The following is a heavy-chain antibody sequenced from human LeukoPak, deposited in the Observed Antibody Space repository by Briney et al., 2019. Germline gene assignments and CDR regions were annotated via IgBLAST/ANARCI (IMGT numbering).Heavy chain of an antibody. CDR2: IIPIFGTA. V-gene: IGHV1-69*13. D-gene: IGHD3-10*01. J-gene: IGHJ6*04. CDR3: ARVYGSGSDYYYYGMDV. Sequence: ASVKVSCKASGGTFSSYAISRVRQAPGQGLEWMGGIIPIFGTANYAQKFQGRVTITADESTSTAYMELSSLRSEDTAVYYCARVYGSGSDYYYYGMDVWGKGTTVTVSS. CDR1: GGTFSSYA.